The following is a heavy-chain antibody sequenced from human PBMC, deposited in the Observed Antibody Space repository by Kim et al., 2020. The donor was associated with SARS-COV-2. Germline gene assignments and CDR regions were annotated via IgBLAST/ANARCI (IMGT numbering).Heavy chain of an antibody. Sequence: GGSLRLSCAASGFTFSSYGMHWVRQAPGKGLEWVAVISYDGSNKYYADSVKGRFTISRDNSKNTLYLQMNSLRAEDTAVYYCAREAPPEAYSYGPGYFDYWGQGTLVTVSS. J-gene: IGHJ4*02. CDR1: GFTFSSYG. CDR2: ISYDGSNK. CDR3: AREAPPEAYSYGPGYFDY. D-gene: IGHD5-18*01. V-gene: IGHV3-33*05.